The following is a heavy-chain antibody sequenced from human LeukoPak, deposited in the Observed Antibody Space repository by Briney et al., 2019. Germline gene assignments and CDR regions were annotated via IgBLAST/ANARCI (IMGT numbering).Heavy chain of an antibody. J-gene: IGHJ4*02. CDR1: GFTFSSYG. CDR3: AKAGGWYYFDY. D-gene: IGHD6-19*01. V-gene: IGHV3-30*02. CDR2: IRFDGSNK. Sequence: PGGSLRLSCAASGFTFSSYGMHWVRQAPGKGLEWVAFIRFDGSNKSHADSVKGRFTTSRDDSKNTLYLQMNSLRVEDTAVYYCAKAGGWYYFDYWGQGTLVTVSS.